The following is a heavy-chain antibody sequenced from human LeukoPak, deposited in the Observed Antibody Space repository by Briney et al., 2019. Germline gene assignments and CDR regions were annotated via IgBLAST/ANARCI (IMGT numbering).Heavy chain of an antibody. Sequence: GGSLSLSCGASGFTLSNARMRWVPQAPGRGVVWVSRVSSDGTSTSYADSVKGPFTISRDNAKNSLYLQMNSLRAEGTAVYYCARDFSTMESFWGQGTLVTVSS. CDR2: VSSDGTST. D-gene: IGHD3-10*01. V-gene: IGHV3-74*01. CDR1: GFTLSNAR. J-gene: IGHJ4*02. CDR3: ARDFSTMESF.